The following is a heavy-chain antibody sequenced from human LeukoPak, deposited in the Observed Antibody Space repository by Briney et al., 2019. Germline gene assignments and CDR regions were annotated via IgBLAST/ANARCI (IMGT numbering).Heavy chain of an antibody. Sequence: SETLSLTCTVSGGSISSSSYYWGWIRQPPGKGLGWIGSIYYSGSTYYNPSLKSRVTISVDTSKNQFSLKLSSVTAADTAVYYCARGGAGGSGSFSPQYNWFDPWGQGTLVTVSS. CDR1: GGSISSSSYY. CDR2: IYYSGST. V-gene: IGHV4-39*01. D-gene: IGHD3-10*01. J-gene: IGHJ5*02. CDR3: ARGGAGGSGSFSPQYNWFDP.